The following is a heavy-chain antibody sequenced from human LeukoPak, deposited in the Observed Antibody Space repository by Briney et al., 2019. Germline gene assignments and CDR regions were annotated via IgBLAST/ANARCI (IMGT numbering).Heavy chain of an antibody. CDR3: ARRSSKGQLWLREYYFDY. J-gene: IGHJ4*02. Sequence: GGSLRLSCAASGFTFSSYWMSWVRQAPGKGLEWVANIKQDGSEKYYVDPVKGRFTISRDNAKNSLYLQMNSLRAEDTAVYYCARRSSKGQLWLREYYFDYWGQGTLVTVSS. CDR1: GFTFSSYW. D-gene: IGHD5-18*01. CDR2: IKQDGSEK. V-gene: IGHV3-7*01.